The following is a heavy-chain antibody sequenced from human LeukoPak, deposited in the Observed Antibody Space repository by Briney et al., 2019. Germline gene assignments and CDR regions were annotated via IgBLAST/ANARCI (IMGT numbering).Heavy chain of an antibody. CDR3: ARTLYIAAAPGGFDY. CDR2: INPKNAGT. Sequence: GASVKVSCKASGYTFTGHYMHWVRQAPGQGLEWMGWINPKNAGTNYAQKFQGRVTMTRDTSISTAYMELSRLRSDDTAVYYCARTLYIAAAPGGFDYWGQGTLVTVSS. D-gene: IGHD6-13*01. J-gene: IGHJ4*02. V-gene: IGHV1-2*02. CDR1: GYTFTGHY.